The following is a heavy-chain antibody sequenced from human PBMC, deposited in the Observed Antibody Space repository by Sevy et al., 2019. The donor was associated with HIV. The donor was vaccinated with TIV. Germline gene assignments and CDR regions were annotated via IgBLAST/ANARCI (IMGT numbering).Heavy chain of an antibody. CDR3: ATTKDYYDSSGYPFDY. Sequence: ASVKVSCKVSGYTLTEFSMHWVRQAPGKGLEWMGTFDPEDCETIYAQKFQGRVTMTEDTSTDTASMELSGLRSEDTAVYYCATTKDYYDSSGYPFDYWGQGTLVTVSS. J-gene: IGHJ4*02. CDR1: GYTLTEFS. V-gene: IGHV1-24*01. CDR2: FDPEDCET. D-gene: IGHD3-22*01.